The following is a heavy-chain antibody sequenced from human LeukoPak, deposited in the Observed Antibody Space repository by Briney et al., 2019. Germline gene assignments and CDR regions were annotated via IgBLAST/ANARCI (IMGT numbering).Heavy chain of an antibody. D-gene: IGHD1-1*01. V-gene: IGHV4-34*01. Sequence: SETLSLTCTVSGGSISSYYWSRIRQPPGKGLEWIGEINHSGSTNYNPSLKSRVTISVDTSKNQFSLKLSSVTAADTAVYYCARGGTWPTRFDYWGQGTLVTVSS. CDR1: GGSISSYY. CDR2: INHSGST. CDR3: ARGGTWPTRFDY. J-gene: IGHJ4*02.